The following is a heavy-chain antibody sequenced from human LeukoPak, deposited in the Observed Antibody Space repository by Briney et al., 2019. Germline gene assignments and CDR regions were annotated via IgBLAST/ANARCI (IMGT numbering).Heavy chain of an antibody. J-gene: IGHJ4*02. CDR1: GGSISSGDYY. CDR3: ARGPDSSGYYYFDY. D-gene: IGHD3-22*01. CDR2: IYYSGST. V-gene: IGHV4-30-4*01. Sequence: SETLSLTCTVSGGSISSGDYYWSWIRQPPGKGLEWIGYIYYSGSTYYNPSLKSRVTISVDTSKNQFSLKLSSVTAADTAVYFCARGPDSSGYYYFDYWGQGTLVTVSS.